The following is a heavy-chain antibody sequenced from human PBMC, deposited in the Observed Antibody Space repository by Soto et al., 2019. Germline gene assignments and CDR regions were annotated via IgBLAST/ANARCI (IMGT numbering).Heavy chain of an antibody. CDR2: ISYDGSNK. J-gene: IGHJ6*02. CDR3: ARARDTAMVYYYGYGMDV. D-gene: IGHD5-18*01. V-gene: IGHV3-30-3*01. Sequence: QVQLVESGGGVVQPGRSLRLSCAASGFTFSSYAMHWVRQAPGKGLEWVAVISYDGSNKYYADSVNGRFTISRDNSKNTLYLQMNSLRAEDTAVYYCARARDTAMVYYYGYGMDVWGQGTTVTVSS. CDR1: GFTFSSYA.